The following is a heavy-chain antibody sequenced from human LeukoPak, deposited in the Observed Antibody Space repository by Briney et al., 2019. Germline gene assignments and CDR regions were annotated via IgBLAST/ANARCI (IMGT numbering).Heavy chain of an antibody. D-gene: IGHD3-16*01. Sequence: SGTLSLTCAVSGASISSSNWWSGVRQPPGKGLEWIGEIYHSGSTNYNPSLKSRVTISVDKSKNQFSLKLSSVTAAATAVYYCARGYVRSPDAFDIWGQGTMVTVSS. CDR3: ARGYVRSPDAFDI. CDR1: GASISSSNW. V-gene: IGHV4-4*02. J-gene: IGHJ3*02. CDR2: IYHSGST.